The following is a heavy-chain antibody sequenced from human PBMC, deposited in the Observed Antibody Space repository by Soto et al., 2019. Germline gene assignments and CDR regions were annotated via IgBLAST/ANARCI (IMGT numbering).Heavy chain of an antibody. J-gene: IGHJ4*02. CDR2: IYYSGST. Sequence: SETLSLTCTVSGGSISSGGYYWSWIRQHPGKGLEWIGYIYYSGSTYYNPSLKSRVTISVDTSKNQFSLKLSSVTAADTAVYYCARVAIYGDYRFDYWGQGTLVTVSS. CDR1: GGSISSGGYY. CDR3: ARVAIYGDYRFDY. V-gene: IGHV4-31*03. D-gene: IGHD4-17*01.